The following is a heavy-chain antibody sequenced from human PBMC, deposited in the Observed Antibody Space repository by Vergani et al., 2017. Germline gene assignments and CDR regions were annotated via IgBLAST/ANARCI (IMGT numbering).Heavy chain of an antibody. CDR3: SRALRRGYVDYVDY. CDR1: GGSISSGGYY. D-gene: IGHD3-16*01. V-gene: IGHV4-31*03. CDR2: IYYSGST. Sequence: QVQLQESGPGLVKPSQTLSLTCTVSGGSISSGGYYWSWIRQHPGKGLEWIGYIYYSGSTYYNPSLTSRVTISVDTSKNQFSLKLSSVTAADTAVYYFSRALRRGYVDYVDYWGQGSLVTVSS. J-gene: IGHJ4*02.